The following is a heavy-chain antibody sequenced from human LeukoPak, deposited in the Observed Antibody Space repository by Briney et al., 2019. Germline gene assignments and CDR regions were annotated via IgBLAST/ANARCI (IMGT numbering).Heavy chain of an antibody. CDR1: GDTFSSYA. Sequence: GASVKVSCKASGDTFSSYAISWVRQAPGQGLEWMGRIISIFGTANYAQKFQGRVTITTDESTSTAYMELSSLRSEDTAVYYCARVEKGGTVDYWGQGTLVTVSS. V-gene: IGHV1-69*05. CDR2: IISIFGTA. J-gene: IGHJ4*02. CDR3: ARVEKGGTVDY. D-gene: IGHD1-1*01.